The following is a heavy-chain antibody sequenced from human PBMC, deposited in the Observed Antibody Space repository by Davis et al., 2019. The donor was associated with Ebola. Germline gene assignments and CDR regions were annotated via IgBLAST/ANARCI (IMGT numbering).Heavy chain of an antibody. D-gene: IGHD3-10*01. CDR2: INTNTGNP. CDR1: GYSFSGFG. CDR3: ARAQSMVRGVIATHY. Sequence: ASVKVSCKTSGYSFSGFGISWVRQAPGQGLEWMGWINTNTGNPTYAQGFTGRFVFSLDTSVSTAYLQISSLKAEDTAVYYCARAQSMVRGVIATHYWGQGTLVTVSS. V-gene: IGHV7-4-1*02. J-gene: IGHJ4*02.